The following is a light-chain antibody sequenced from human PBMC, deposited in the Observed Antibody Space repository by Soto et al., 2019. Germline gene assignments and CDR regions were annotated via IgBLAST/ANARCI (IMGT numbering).Light chain of an antibody. CDR1: QSVSSY. J-gene: IGKJ5*01. V-gene: IGKV3-11*01. CDR2: DAS. Sequence: EVVLTHSPDTLSLSPCERATLSCRASQSVSSYLAWYQQKPGQAPRLLIHDASNRATGIPARFSGSGSGTDFTLTISSLEPEDFAVYYCQQRSNWPTFGQGTRLEIK. CDR3: QQRSNWPT.